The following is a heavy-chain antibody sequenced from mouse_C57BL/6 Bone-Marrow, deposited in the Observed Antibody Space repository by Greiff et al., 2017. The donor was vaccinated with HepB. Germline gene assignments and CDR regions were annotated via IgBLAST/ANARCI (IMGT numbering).Heavy chain of an antibody. J-gene: IGHJ4*01. CDR3: ARGSSYYYYAMDY. V-gene: IGHV1-64*01. D-gene: IGHD1-1*01. CDR1: GYTFTSYW. Sequence: QVQLQQPGAELVKPGASVKLSCKASGYTFTSYWMHWVKQRPGQGLEWIGMIHPNSGSTNYNEKFKSKATLTVDKSSSTAYMQLSSLTSEDSAVYYCARGSSYYYYAMDYWGQGTSVTVSS. CDR2: IHPNSGST.